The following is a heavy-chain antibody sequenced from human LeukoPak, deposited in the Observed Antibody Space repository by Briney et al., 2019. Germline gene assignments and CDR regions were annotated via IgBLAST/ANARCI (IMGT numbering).Heavy chain of an antibody. CDR3: ARDETGTTPYNWFDP. V-gene: IGHV4-38-2*02. D-gene: IGHD1-7*01. CDR2: IYHSGST. Sequence: SETLSLTCAVSGYSIGSGYYWGWIRQPPGKGLEWIGSIYHSGSTYYNPSLKSRVTISVDTSKNQFSLKLSSVTAADTAVYYCARDETGTTPYNWFDPWGQGTLVTVSS. CDR1: GYSIGSGYY. J-gene: IGHJ5*02.